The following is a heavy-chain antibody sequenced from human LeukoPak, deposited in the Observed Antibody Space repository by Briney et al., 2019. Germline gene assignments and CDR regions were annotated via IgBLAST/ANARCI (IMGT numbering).Heavy chain of an antibody. V-gene: IGHV4-59*01. CDR2: IHFSGRT. CDR1: GCSISKYY. CDR3: ARELGATEDNYGMDV. D-gene: IGHD1-26*01. Sequence: PSETLSLTCTVSGCSISKYYWKWIRQPPGMGLEWMGYIHFSGRTNYNPSLKSRVTMSVDTSKKQLSLKLTSMTAADTAVYYCARELGATEDNYGMDVRGHGTTVTVSS. J-gene: IGHJ6*02.